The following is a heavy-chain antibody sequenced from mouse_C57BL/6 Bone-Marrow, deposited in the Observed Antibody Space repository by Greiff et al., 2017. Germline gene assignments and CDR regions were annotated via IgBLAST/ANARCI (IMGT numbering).Heavy chain of an antibody. D-gene: IGHD2-5*01. CDR3: ARQNSHYGDFDV. CDR1: GFTFSDYY. Sequence: EVMLVESGGGLVQPGGSLKLSCAASGFTFSDYYMYWVRQTPEKRLEWVAYISNGGGSTYYPDNVKCRFTFSRDNAKISLYLQMSRLKSEDTAMYYCARQNSHYGDFDVWGTGTTVSRSS. CDR2: ISNGGGST. V-gene: IGHV5-12*01. J-gene: IGHJ1*02.